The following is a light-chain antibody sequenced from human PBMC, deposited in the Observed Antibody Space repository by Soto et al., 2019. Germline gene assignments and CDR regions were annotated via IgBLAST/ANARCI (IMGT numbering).Light chain of an antibody. Sequence: AIQLTQSPSSLSASVGDRVTITCRASQVIGSALAWYQQKPGKPPNLLIYDASRLESGVPSRFGGSGSGTDFTLTISSLQPEDFTTYYCQQFNDYPFTFGPGTRVDIK. CDR2: DAS. CDR3: QQFNDYPFT. CDR1: QVIGSA. J-gene: IGKJ3*01. V-gene: IGKV1D-13*01.